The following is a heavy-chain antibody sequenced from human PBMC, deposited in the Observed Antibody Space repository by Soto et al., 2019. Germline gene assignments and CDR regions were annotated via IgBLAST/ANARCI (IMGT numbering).Heavy chain of an antibody. CDR1: GFTFFSYA. CDR2: ISSSGGRT. D-gene: IGHD2-2*01. J-gene: IGHJ4*02. V-gene: IGHV3-23*01. CDR3: AKDQTAYCSSTSAG. Sequence: PGGALRHSRATSGFTFFSYALRWGRQGPGKGLQWVSAISSSGGRTYYADSVKGRFTISRDNSKNTLYLLMNSLRAEDTAVYYCAKDQTAYCSSTSAGWGQGTLVTVSS.